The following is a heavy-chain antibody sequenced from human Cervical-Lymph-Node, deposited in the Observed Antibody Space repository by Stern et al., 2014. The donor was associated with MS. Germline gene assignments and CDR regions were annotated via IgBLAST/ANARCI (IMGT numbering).Heavy chain of an antibody. J-gene: IGHJ4*02. CDR3: ARETGGQVYSSGWYTFDY. V-gene: IGHV7-4-1*02. CDR2: INTNTGNP. CDR1: GYTFTSYA. Sequence: QVQLVQSGSELKKPGASVKVSCKTSGYTFTSYAMNWVRQAPGQGLEWMGWINTNTGNPTSAQGFTGRFVYSLDHSVSTAYLQISSLKAEDTAVYYCARETGGQVYSSGWYTFDYWGQGTLVTVSS. D-gene: IGHD6-19*01.